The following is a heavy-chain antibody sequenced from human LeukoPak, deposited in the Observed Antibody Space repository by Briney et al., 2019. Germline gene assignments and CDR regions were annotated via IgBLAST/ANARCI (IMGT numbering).Heavy chain of an antibody. CDR3: ARAPGYSYGYYYYYMDV. CDR1: GFTVSSNY. D-gene: IGHD5-18*01. J-gene: IGHJ6*03. V-gene: IGHV3-53*01. Sequence: PGGSLRLSCAASGFTVSSNYMSWVRQAPGKGLEWVSVIYSGGNTYYADSVKGRFTISRDNSKNTLYLQMNSLRAEDTAVYYCARAPGYSYGYYYYYMDVWGKGTTVTVSS. CDR2: IYSGGNT.